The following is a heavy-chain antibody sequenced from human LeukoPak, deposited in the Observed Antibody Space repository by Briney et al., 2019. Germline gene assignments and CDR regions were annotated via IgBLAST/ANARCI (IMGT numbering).Heavy chain of an antibody. V-gene: IGHV3-21*01. D-gene: IGHD3-22*01. CDR1: GFTFSSYS. Sequence: GGSLRLSCAASGFTFSSYSMNWVRQAPGKGLEWVSSISSSSSYIYYADSVKGRFTISRDNAKNSLYLQMNSLRAEDTAVYYCASTLGDSSGYYYSWGQGTLVTVSS. J-gene: IGHJ4*02. CDR2: ISSSSSYI. CDR3: ASTLGDSSGYYYS.